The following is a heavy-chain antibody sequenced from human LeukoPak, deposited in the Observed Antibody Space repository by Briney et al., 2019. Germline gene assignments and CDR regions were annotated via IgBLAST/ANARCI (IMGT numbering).Heavy chain of an antibody. V-gene: IGHV3-23*01. CDR2: ISGSGGST. Sequence: GGSLRVSCAASGFTFSSYAMSWVRQAPGKGLEWVSAISGSGGSTYYADSVKGRFTISRDNSKNTLYLQMNSLRAEDTAVYYCAKGNYGDPRWVRYFGYWGQGTPVTVSS. CDR1: GFTFSSYA. CDR3: AKGNYGDPRWVRYFGY. D-gene: IGHD4-17*01. J-gene: IGHJ4*02.